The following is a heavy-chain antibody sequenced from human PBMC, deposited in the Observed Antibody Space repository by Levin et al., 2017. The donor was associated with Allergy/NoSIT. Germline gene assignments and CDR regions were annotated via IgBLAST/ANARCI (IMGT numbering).Heavy chain of an antibody. Sequence: ASVKVSCKASGGTFSSYTISWVRQAPGQGLEWMGRIIPILGIANYAQKFQGRVTITADKSTSTAYMELSSLRSEDTAVYYCASGMGPAADFVGGGFDYWGQGTLVTVSS. D-gene: IGHD2-2*01. V-gene: IGHV1-69*02. CDR1: GGTFSSYT. J-gene: IGHJ4*02. CDR2: IIPILGIA. CDR3: ASGMGPAADFVGGGFDY.